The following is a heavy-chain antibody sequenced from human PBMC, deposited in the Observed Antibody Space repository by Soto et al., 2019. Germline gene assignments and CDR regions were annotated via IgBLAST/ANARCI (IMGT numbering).Heavy chain of an antibody. Sequence: ASVKVSCKASGYTFTSYDINWVRQATGQGLEWMGWMNPNSGNTGYAQKFQGRVTMTRNTSISTAYMELSSLRSEDTAVYYCARVDCSGGSCAIVPHMDVRGKGTTVTVSS. V-gene: IGHV1-8*01. CDR3: ARVDCSGGSCAIVPHMDV. CDR1: GYTFTSYD. J-gene: IGHJ6*03. D-gene: IGHD2-15*01. CDR2: MNPNSGNT.